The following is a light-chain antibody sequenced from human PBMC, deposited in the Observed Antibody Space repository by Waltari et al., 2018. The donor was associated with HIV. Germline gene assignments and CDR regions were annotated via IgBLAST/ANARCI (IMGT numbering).Light chain of an antibody. CDR2: EVT. Sequence: PGQSVTVSCTATTSDIGGYNYVSWYQQHPGKAPKLIIYEVTKRPSGVPDRFSGSKSGNTASLTVSGLQAEDEADYYCSSYAGTNKVFGGGTKLTVL. CDR1: TSDIGGYNY. J-gene: IGLJ3*02. CDR3: SSYAGTNKV. V-gene: IGLV2-8*01.